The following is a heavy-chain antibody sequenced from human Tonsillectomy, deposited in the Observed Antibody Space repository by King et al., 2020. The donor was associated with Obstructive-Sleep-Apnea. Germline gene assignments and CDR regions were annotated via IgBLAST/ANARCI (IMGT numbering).Heavy chain of an antibody. D-gene: IGHD3-22*01. CDR2: ISSSGGSS. J-gene: IGHJ4*02. CDR3: AKETYYYDSSGYYHFDY. Sequence: VQLVESGGGLVQPGGSLRLSCAASGFTFSSYAMSWVRQAPGKGLEWVSSISSSGGSSYYADSVKGRFTISRDNSKNTLDLQMNSLRAEDMAVYYCAKETYYYDSSGYYHFDYWGQGTLVTVSS. V-gene: IGHV3-23*04. CDR1: GFTFSSYA.